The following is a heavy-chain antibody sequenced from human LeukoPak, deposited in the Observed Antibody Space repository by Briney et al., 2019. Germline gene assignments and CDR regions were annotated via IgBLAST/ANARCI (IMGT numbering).Heavy chain of an antibody. V-gene: IGHV3-49*04. CDR1: GFTSSSYE. Sequence: GGSLRLSCAASGFTSSSYEMNWVRQAPGKGLEWVGFIRGKAYGATTEYAASVKGRFTISRDDSNSIAYLQMNSLKTEDTAVYYCAKDDHYDSSGYPHYWGQGTLVTVSS. J-gene: IGHJ4*02. CDR2: IRGKAYGATT. CDR3: AKDDHYDSSGYPHY. D-gene: IGHD3-22*01.